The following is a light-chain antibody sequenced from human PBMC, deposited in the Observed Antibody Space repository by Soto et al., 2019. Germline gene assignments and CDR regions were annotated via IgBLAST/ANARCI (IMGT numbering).Light chain of an antibody. Sequence: QSALTQPRSVSGSPGQSVTISCTGLSSDVAIYNRVSWYQQPPGTAPRLIIYEVSNRPSGVPGRFSGSRSGNTASLAISGLQAEDEADYYCCSYAGGHTCVFGTGTKFTVL. J-gene: IGLJ1*01. CDR3: CSYAGGHTCV. V-gene: IGLV2-18*02. CDR2: EVS. CDR1: SSDVAIYNR.